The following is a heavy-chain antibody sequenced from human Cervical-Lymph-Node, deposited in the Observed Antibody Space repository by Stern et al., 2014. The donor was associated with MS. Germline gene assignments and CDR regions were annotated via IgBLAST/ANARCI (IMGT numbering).Heavy chain of an antibody. D-gene: IGHD6-13*01. CDR2: IIPILGIA. CDR3: ASYALGSWYNLDY. CDR1: GGTFSSYT. V-gene: IGHV1-69*09. Sequence: VQLVESGAEVKKPGSSVKVSCKASGGTFSSYTISWVRQAPGQGLEWMGRIIPILGIANYAQKFQGRVTITADKSTSTAYMELSSLRSEDTAVYYCASYALGSWYNLDYWGQGTLVTVSS. J-gene: IGHJ4*02.